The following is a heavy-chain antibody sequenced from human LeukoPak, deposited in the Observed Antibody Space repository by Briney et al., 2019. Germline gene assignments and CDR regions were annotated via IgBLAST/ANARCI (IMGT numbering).Heavy chain of an antibody. D-gene: IGHD3-10*01. V-gene: IGHV3-7*01. CDR3: ARDGSGEWPIGY. J-gene: IGHJ4*02. CDR1: GFTFSSKW. CDR2: IKYDGSEK. Sequence: GGSLRLSCAASGFTFSSKWMSWVRQAPGKGLEWVANIKYDGSEKYCVDSVKGRFTISRDNAKNSLYLQMNSLRVEDTAVYYCARDGSGEWPIGYWGQGTLVTVSS.